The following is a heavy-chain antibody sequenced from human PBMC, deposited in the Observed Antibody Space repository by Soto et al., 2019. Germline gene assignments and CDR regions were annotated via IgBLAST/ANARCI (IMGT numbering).Heavy chain of an antibody. Sequence: GASVKVSCKASGGTFSSYAISWVRQAPGQGLEWMGGIIPIFGTANYAQKFQGRVTITADESTSTAYMELSSLRSEDTAVYYCASTGSRSNWNYVVSYFDYWGQGTLVTVSS. CDR1: GGTFSSYA. D-gene: IGHD1-7*01. V-gene: IGHV1-69*13. J-gene: IGHJ4*02. CDR2: IIPIFGTA. CDR3: ASTGSRSNWNYVVSYFDY.